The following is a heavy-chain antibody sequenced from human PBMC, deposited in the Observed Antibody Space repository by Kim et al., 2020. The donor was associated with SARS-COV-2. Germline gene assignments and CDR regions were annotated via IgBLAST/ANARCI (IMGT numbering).Heavy chain of an antibody. D-gene: IGHD4-17*01. CDR3: ARGSPNYGDLNYYGMDV. V-gene: IGHV1-69*01. Sequence: QGRVTITADESTSTAYMELSSLRSEDTAVYYCARGSPNYGDLNYYGMDVWGQGTTVTVSS. J-gene: IGHJ6*02.